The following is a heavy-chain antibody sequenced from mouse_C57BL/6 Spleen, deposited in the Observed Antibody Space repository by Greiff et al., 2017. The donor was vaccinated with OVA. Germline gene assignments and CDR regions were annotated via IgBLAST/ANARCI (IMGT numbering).Heavy chain of an antibody. Sequence: EVMLVESGGGLVKPGGSLKLSCAASGFTFSDYGMHWVRQAPEKGLEWVAYISSGSSTIYYADTVKGRFTISRDNAKNTLFLQMTSLRSEDTAMYYCARPAYYNAMDYWGQGTSVTVSS. CDR3: ARPAYYNAMDY. D-gene: IGHD2-12*01. CDR1: GFTFSDYG. V-gene: IGHV5-17*01. CDR2: ISSGSSTI. J-gene: IGHJ4*01.